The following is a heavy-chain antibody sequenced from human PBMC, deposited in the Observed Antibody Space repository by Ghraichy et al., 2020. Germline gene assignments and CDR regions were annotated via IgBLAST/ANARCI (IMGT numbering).Heavy chain of an antibody. CDR3: ARHVKYCHGDCPLDNWFDP. D-gene: IGHD2-21*02. Sequence: SETLSLTCTVSGGSISSSSYYWGWIRQPPGKGLEWIGSIYYSGSTYYNPSLKSRVTISVDTSKNQFSLKLSSVTAADTAVHYCARHVKYCHGDCPLDNWFDPWGQGTLVTVSS. CDR1: GGSISSSSYY. CDR2: IYYSGST. V-gene: IGHV4-39*01. J-gene: IGHJ5*02.